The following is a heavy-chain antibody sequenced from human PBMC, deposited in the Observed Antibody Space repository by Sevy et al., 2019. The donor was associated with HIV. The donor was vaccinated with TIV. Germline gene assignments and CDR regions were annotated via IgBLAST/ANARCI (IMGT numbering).Heavy chain of an antibody. V-gene: IGHV3-9*01. Sequence: GGSLRLSCAASGFTFDDYAMHWVRQAPGKGLEWVSVISWNSGIVKYGDSVKGRFTVSRDNAKNSLYLQMNSLRPEDTAFYYCAKDRLLRPSPHSDFWGQGTLVTVSS. D-gene: IGHD3-22*01. CDR1: GFTFDDYA. CDR3: AKDRLLRPSPHSDF. J-gene: IGHJ4*02. CDR2: ISWNSGIV.